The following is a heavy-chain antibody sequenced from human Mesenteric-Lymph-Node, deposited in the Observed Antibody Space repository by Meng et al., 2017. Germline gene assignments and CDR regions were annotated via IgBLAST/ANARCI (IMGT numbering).Heavy chain of an antibody. Sequence: GSLRLSCAVSGGSISSSNWWSWVRQPPGKGLEWIGEIYHSGSTNYNPSLKRPVTISVDKSKNQFSLKLSSVTAADTAVYYCARDTSSWRGYYYYGMDVWGQGTTVTVSS. D-gene: IGHD6-13*01. CDR3: ARDTSSWRGYYYYGMDV. CDR2: IYHSGST. J-gene: IGHJ6*02. CDR1: GGSISSSNW. V-gene: IGHV4-4*02.